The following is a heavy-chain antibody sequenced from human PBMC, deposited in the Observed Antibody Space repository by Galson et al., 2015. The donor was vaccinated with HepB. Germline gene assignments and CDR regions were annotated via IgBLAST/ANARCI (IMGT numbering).Heavy chain of an antibody. CDR1: GFTSSSYG. D-gene: IGHD3-10*01. J-gene: IGHJ4*02. CDR3: VGGRGGVISLFDY. CDR2: ISYDGSNK. V-gene: IGHV3-30*03. Sequence: SLRLSCAASGFTSSSYGMHWVRQAPGKGLEWVAVISYDGSNKYYADSVKGRFTISRDNSKNTLYLQMNSLRAEDTAVYYCVGGRGGVISLFDYWGQGTLVTVSA.